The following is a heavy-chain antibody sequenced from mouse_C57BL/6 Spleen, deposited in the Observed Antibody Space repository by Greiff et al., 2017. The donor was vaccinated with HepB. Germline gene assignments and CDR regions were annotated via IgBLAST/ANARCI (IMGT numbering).Heavy chain of an antibody. CDR3: TRKGYGTPFAY. Sequence: VQLQHSGAELVRPGASVTLSCKASGYTFTDYEMHWVKQTPVHGLEWIGAIDPETGGTAYNQKFKGKAILTADKSSSTAYMELRSLTSEDSAVYYCTRKGYGTPFAYWGQGTLVTVSA. J-gene: IGHJ3*01. D-gene: IGHD1-1*01. CDR1: GYTFTDYE. CDR2: IDPETGGT. V-gene: IGHV1-15*01.